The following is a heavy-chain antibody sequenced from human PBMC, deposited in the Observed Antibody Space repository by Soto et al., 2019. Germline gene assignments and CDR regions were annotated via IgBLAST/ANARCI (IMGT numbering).Heavy chain of an antibody. V-gene: IGHV4-39*01. J-gene: IGHJ5*02. CDR1: GGSISSSSYY. Sequence: PSETLSLTCTVSGGSISSSSYYWGWIRQPPGKGLEWIGSIYYSGSTYYNPSLKSRVTISVDTSKNQFSLKLSSVTAADTAVYYCARHPPLNYYDSSGYYGSWFDPWGQGTLVTVSS. D-gene: IGHD3-22*01. CDR2: IYYSGST. CDR3: ARHPPLNYYDSSGYYGSWFDP.